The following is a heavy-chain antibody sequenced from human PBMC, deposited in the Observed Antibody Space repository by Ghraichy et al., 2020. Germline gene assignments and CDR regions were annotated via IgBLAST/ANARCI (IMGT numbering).Heavy chain of an antibody. J-gene: IGHJ4*02. D-gene: IGHD2-8*02. CDR3: ARAFRAESDWWADFLY. CDR1: GFIFSNFG. Sequence: GASLRLSCTASGFIFSNFGMQWVRQAPGKGLEWVAGISFNGKYKYHAGSVKGRFTVSRDNSNDIVSLQMNSLRPEDTAVYYCARAFRAESDWWADFLYWGQGVLVTVSS. CDR2: ISFNGKYK. V-gene: IGHV3-30*04.